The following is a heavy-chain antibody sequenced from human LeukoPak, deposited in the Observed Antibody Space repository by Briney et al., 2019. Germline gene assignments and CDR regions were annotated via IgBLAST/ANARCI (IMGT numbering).Heavy chain of an antibody. Sequence: PGGSLRLSCAASGFTFSNSAMNWVRQVPGKGLEWVSSIDYDSSHIYYAASVRGRFTIPRDNARNSVYLQMNSLRVEDTAVYYCARDPLRYLRVGHYDYWGQGTLVAVSS. J-gene: IGHJ4*02. CDR3: ARDPLRYLRVGHYDY. D-gene: IGHD3-9*01. CDR2: IDYDSSHI. V-gene: IGHV3-21*01. CDR1: GFTFSNSA.